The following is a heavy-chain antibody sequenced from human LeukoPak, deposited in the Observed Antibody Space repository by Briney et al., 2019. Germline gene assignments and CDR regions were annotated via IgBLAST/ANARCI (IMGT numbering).Heavy chain of an antibody. CDR3: ARLVGATLVFDY. CDR2: IYHSGST. V-gene: IGHV4-38-2*01. D-gene: IGHD1-26*01. CDR1: GYSISSGYY. J-gene: IGHJ4*02. Sequence: PSETLSLTCGVSGYSISSGYYWGWIRQPPGKGLEWIGSIYHSGSTYYNPSLKRRVTISVDTSKNQFSLMLSSVTAADTAVYYCARLVGATLVFDYWGQGTLVTLSS.